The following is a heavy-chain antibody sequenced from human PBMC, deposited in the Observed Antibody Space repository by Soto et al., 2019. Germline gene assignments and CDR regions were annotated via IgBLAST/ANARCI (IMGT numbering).Heavy chain of an antibody. CDR2: ISGSGGTT. D-gene: IGHD6-19*01. CDR1: GFTFSSYA. J-gene: IGHJ4*02. CDR3: AKERELRRLARGSDY. V-gene: IGHV3-23*01. Sequence: EVQLLESGGGLVQPGGSLRLSCAASGFTFSSYAMSWVRQAPGKGLEWVSTISGSGGTTYYADSVKGRFTISRDNSKNTLYLQMNSLRAEDTAVYYCAKERELRRLARGSDYWGQGTLVTVSS.